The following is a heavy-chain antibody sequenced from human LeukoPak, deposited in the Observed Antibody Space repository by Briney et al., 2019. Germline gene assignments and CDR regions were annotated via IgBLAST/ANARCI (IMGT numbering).Heavy chain of an antibody. CDR3: AKEGAPYYYDSSSYYYFDY. V-gene: IGHV3-23*01. J-gene: IGHJ4*02. CDR1: GFTFSSYA. CDR2: ISGSGGST. Sequence: GGSLRLSCAASGFTFSSYAMSWVRQAPGKGLEWVSAISGSGGSTYYADSVKGRFTISRDNSKNTLYLQMNSLRAEDTAVYYCAKEGAPYYYDSSSYYYFDYWGQGTLVTVSS. D-gene: IGHD3-22*01.